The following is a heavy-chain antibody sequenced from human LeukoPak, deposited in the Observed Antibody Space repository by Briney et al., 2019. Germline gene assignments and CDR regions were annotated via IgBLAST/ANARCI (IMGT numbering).Heavy chain of an antibody. Sequence: SETLSLTCAVYGGSFSGYYWSWIRQPPGKGLEWIGEINHSGSTNYNPSLKSRVTISVDTSKNQFSLKLSSVTAADTAVYYCARGYCTNGVCYARRYYYYMDVWGKGTTVTVSS. CDR2: INHSGST. CDR1: GGSFSGYY. CDR3: ARGYCTNGVCYARRYYYYMDV. D-gene: IGHD2-8*01. V-gene: IGHV4-34*01. J-gene: IGHJ6*03.